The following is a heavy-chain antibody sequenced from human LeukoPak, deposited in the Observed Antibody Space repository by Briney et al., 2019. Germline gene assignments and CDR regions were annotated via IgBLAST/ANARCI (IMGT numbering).Heavy chain of an antibody. CDR2: IYYSGST. V-gene: IGHV4-59*01. D-gene: IGHD3-16*02. CDR1: GGSFSGYY. Sequence: SETLSLTCAVYGGSFSGYYWSWIRQPPGKGLEWIGYIYYSGSTNYNPSLKSRVTISVDTSKNQFSLELSSVTAADTAVYYCARASESYDYVWGSYRPYYFDYWGQGTLVTVSS. J-gene: IGHJ4*02. CDR3: ARASESYDYVWGSYRPYYFDY.